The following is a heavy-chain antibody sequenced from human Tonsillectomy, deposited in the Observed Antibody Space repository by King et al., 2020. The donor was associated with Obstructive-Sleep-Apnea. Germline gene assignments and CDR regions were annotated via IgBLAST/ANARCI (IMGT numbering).Heavy chain of an antibody. CDR2: INPSAGST. V-gene: IGHV1-46*01. Sequence: VQLVESGAEVKKPGASVKVSCKASGYTFTSFYIHWVRQAPGQGLEWMGIINPSAGSTNYAQKFQGRVTMTRETSTNTVYMELSRLGSEDTAVYYCARVVYSSAPYDGMHVWGQGATVTVSS. J-gene: IGHJ6*02. CDR3: ARVVYSSAPYDGMHV. D-gene: IGHD3-22*01. CDR1: GYTFTSFY.